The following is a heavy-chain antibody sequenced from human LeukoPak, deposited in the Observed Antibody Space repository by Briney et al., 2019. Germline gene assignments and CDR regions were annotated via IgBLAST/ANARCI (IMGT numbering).Heavy chain of an antibody. D-gene: IGHD1-1*01. Sequence: NPSETLSLTCTVSGGSISSYYWSWIRQPPGKGLEWIGYIYYSGSTNYNPSLKSRVTISVDTSKNQFSLKLSSVTAADTAVYYCARTLGVETGTTSYFDYWGQGTLVTVSS. CDR1: GGSISSYY. J-gene: IGHJ4*02. CDR3: ARTLGVETGTTSYFDY. CDR2: IYYSGST. V-gene: IGHV4-59*01.